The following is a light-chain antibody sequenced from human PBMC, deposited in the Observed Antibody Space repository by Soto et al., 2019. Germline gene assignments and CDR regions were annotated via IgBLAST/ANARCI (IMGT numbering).Light chain of an antibody. J-gene: IGKJ5*01. CDR2: KAS. Sequence: DIQMTQSPSSLSASVGDRVTITCRASQSISSWLAWYQQKPGKAPKILISKASALERGVQSRFTGSGSGTEFTLTISSLHPDDFAIYFCKHYNTASNTFGQGTRLEIK. CDR3: KHYNTASNT. V-gene: IGKV1-5*03. CDR1: QSISSW.